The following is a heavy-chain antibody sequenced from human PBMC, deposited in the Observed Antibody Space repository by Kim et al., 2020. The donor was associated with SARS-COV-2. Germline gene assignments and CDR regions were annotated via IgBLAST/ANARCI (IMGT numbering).Heavy chain of an antibody. Sequence: YYADSGKCRFTISRDNSKNTLYLQMNSLRAEDTAVYYCARDTRDYYGMDVWGQGTTVTVSS. J-gene: IGHJ6*02. CDR3: ARDTRDYYGMDV. V-gene: IGHV3-33*01.